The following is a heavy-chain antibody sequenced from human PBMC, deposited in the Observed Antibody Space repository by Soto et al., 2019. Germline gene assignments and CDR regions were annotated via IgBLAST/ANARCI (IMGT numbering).Heavy chain of an antibody. Sequence: QVQLQESGPGLVKPSQTLSLTCTVSGGSISSGSYYWSWIRQHPGKGLEWIGYIYYSGSTYYNPSLKSRVTISVDTSKNQFSLKLSSVTAADTAVYYCARDRFYYDSSGYYSRNGMDVWGQGTTVTVSS. J-gene: IGHJ6*02. CDR2: IYYSGST. CDR3: ARDRFYYDSSGYYSRNGMDV. CDR1: GGSISSGSYY. V-gene: IGHV4-31*03. D-gene: IGHD3-22*01.